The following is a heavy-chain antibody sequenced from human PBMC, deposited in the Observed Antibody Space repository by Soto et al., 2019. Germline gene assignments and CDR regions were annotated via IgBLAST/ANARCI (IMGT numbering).Heavy chain of an antibody. Sequence: QGQRQESGPGLVKPSQTLSLTCTVSGGSISSGGYYWSWIRQHPGKGLEWIGYIYYSGSTYYNPSLKSRVTISVDTSKNQFSLKLSSVTAADTAVYYCAIYDSSGSRGFQHWRQGTLVTVSS. J-gene: IGHJ1*01. CDR3: AIYDSSGSRGFQH. D-gene: IGHD3-22*01. CDR1: GGSISSGGYY. CDR2: IYYSGST. V-gene: IGHV4-31*03.